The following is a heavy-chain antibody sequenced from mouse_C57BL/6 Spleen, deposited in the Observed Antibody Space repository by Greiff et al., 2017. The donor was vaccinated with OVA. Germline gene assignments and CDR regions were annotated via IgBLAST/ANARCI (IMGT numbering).Heavy chain of an antibody. J-gene: IGHJ4*01. CDR3: ARELLEYAMDY. CDR1: GFTFSDYY. Sequence: EVQLVESEGGLVQPGSSMKLSCTASGFTFSDYYMAWVRQVPEKGLEWVANINYDGSSTYYLDSLKSRFIISRDNAKNILYLQMSSLKSEDTATYYCARELLEYAMDYWGQGTSVSVSS. CDR2: INYDGSST. D-gene: IGHD1-1*01. V-gene: IGHV5-16*01.